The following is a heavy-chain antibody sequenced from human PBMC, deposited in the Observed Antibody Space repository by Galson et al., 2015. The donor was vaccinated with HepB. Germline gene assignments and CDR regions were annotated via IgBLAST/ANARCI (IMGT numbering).Heavy chain of an antibody. CDR3: VRESPGPMAPLDY. V-gene: IGHV3-74*01. J-gene: IGHJ4*02. CDR2: INGDGSST. D-gene: IGHD3-10*01. Sequence: SLRLSCAASGFIFNTYRMHWVRQTPGKGLVWVSRINGDGSSTNYAASVKGRFTISRDNAKNTLYLQMNSLRVEDTAVYFCVRESPGPMAPLDYWGQGTLVTASS. CDR1: GFIFNTYR.